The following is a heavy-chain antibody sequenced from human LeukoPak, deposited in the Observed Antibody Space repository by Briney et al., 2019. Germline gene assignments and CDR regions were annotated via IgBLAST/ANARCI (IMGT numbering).Heavy chain of an antibody. CDR1: GGSISSGSYY. Sequence: SETLSLTCTVSGGSISSGSYYWGWIRQPPGKGLEWIGSISFSGSTYYNPSLKSRATVSRDTSKNQFSLRLSSVTAADTAVYYCARAYCSGGSCFSLYAFDSWGQGTMVTVSS. D-gene: IGHD2-15*01. CDR3: ARAYCSGGSCFSLYAFDS. CDR2: ISFSGST. V-gene: IGHV4-39*07. J-gene: IGHJ3*02.